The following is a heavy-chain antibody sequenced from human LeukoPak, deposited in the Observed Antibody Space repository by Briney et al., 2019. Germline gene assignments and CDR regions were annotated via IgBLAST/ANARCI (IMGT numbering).Heavy chain of an antibody. V-gene: IGHV3-64*01. D-gene: IGHD1-26*01. CDR2: ISYNGGST. J-gene: IGHJ4*02. Sequence: PGGSLRLSCAASGFTFSSYAMNWVRQAPGKGLGYVSSISYNGGSTYYANSVKGRFTISRDNSKNTLYLQMGSLRAEDMAVYYCARLAGGSYSDYWGQGTLVTVSS. CDR3: ARLAGGSYSDY. CDR1: GFTFSSYA.